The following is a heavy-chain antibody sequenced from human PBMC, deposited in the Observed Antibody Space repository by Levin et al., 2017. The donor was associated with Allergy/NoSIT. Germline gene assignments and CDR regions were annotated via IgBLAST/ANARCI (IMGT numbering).Heavy chain of an antibody. D-gene: IGHD2-15*01. J-gene: IGHJ4*02. V-gene: IGHV3-43*01. CDR1: GFTFDDYT. CDR2: ISWDGGST. CDR3: AKGGAATPQYFDY. Sequence: GGSLRLSCAASGFTFDDYTMHWVRQAPGKGLEWVSLISWDGGSTYYADSVKGRFTISRDNSKNSLYLQMNSLRTEDTALYYCAKGGAATPQYFDYWGQGTLVTVSS.